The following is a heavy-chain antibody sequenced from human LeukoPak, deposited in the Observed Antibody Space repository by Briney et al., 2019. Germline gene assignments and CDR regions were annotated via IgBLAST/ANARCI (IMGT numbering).Heavy chain of an antibody. CDR2: ISWNSGSI. CDR3: AKDPYPRAVAGTLADY. Sequence: SLRLSCAASGFTFDDYAMHWVRQAPGKGLEWVSGISWNSGSIGYADSVKGRFTISRDNAKNSLYLQMNSLRAEDTALYYCAKDPYPRAVAGTLADYWGQGTLVTVSS. V-gene: IGHV3-9*01. D-gene: IGHD6-19*01. CDR1: GFTFDDYA. J-gene: IGHJ4*02.